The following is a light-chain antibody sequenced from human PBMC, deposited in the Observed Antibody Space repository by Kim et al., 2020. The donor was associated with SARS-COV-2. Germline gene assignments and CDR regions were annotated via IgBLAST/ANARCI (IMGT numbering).Light chain of an antibody. Sequence: PGQSVTISCTGTSSDIGAYNYVSWYQQHPGKAPKLMIYDVTKRPSGVPDRFSGSKSGNTASLTISGLQADDEADYYCCSSAGTSWVFGGGTKLTVL. J-gene: IGLJ3*02. CDR3: CSSAGTSWV. CDR1: SSDIGAYNY. CDR2: DVT. V-gene: IGLV2-11*01.